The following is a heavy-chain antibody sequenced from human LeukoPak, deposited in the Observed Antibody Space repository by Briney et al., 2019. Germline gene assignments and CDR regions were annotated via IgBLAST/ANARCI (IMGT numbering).Heavy chain of an antibody. Sequence: SETLSLTCTVSDGSISSSSYYWGWIRQPPGKGLEWIGNIYYSGSTNYNPSLKSRVTISVDTSKNQFSLKLSSVTAADTAVYYCARGAIFGVVWGQGTLVTVSS. CDR2: IYYSGST. CDR1: DGSISSSSYY. CDR3: ARGAIFGVV. J-gene: IGHJ4*02. D-gene: IGHD3-3*01. V-gene: IGHV4-61*05.